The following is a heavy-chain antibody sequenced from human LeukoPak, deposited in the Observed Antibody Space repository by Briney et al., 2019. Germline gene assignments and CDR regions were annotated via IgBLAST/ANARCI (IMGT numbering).Heavy chain of an antibody. V-gene: IGHV1-69*13. D-gene: IGHD3-10*01. J-gene: IGHJ5*02. Sequence: ASVKVSCKASGGTFSSYAISWVRQAPGHGLEWMGGIIPIFGTANYAQKFQGRVTITADESTSTAYMELSSLRSDDTAVYYCARANMVRGVGSFFDRNWFDPWGQATLVTVSS. CDR1: GGTFSSYA. CDR3: ARANMVRGVGSFFDRNWFDP. CDR2: IIPIFGTA.